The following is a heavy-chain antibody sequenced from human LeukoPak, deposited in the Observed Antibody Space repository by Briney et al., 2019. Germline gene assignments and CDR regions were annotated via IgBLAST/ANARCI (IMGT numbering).Heavy chain of an antibody. Sequence: GGSLRLSCAASTYTFSSYAMNWVRQAPGKGLEWVSAVSGSGDSTYYADSVKGRFTISRDNSKNTLYLQMNSLRAEDTAVYYCATYDPFDYWGQGTLVTVSS. CDR3: ATYDPFDY. CDR2: VSGSGDST. J-gene: IGHJ4*02. D-gene: IGHD3-3*01. CDR1: TYTFSSYA. V-gene: IGHV3-23*01.